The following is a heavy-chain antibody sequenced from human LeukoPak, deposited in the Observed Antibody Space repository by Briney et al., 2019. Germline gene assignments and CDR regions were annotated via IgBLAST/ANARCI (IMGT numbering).Heavy chain of an antibody. CDR1: GGSISSYY. CDR3: ASMTAVAGLFDH. CDR2: IYTSGST. V-gene: IGHV4-4*07. J-gene: IGHJ4*02. Sequence: PSETLSLTCTVSGGSISSYYWSWIRQPPGKGLEWIGRIYTSGSTNYNPSLKSRVTMSVDTSKNQFFLKLSSVTAADTAVYYCASMTAVAGLFDHWGQGTLVTVSS. D-gene: IGHD6-19*01.